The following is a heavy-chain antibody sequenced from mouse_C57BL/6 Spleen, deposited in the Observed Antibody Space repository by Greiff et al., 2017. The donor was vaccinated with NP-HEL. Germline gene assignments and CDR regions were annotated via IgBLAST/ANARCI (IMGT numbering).Heavy chain of an antibody. CDR3: TTEGNFDY. CDR2: IDPENGDT. J-gene: IGHJ2*01. CDR1: GFNIKDDY. V-gene: IGHV14-4*01. Sequence: EVQLQQSGAELVRPGASVKLSCTASGFNIKDDYMHWVKQRPEQGLEWIGWIDPENGDTEYASKFQGKATITADTSSNTAYLQLSSLTSEDTAVYYCTTEGNFDYWGQGTTLTVSS.